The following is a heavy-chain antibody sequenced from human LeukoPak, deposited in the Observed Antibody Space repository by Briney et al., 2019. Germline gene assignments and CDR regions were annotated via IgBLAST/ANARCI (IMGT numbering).Heavy chain of an antibody. V-gene: IGHV4-59*01. J-gene: IGHJ6*03. CDR1: VGSISSYY. CDR3: AEAAGRRATLASSYYYYMGV. CDR2: FYYNGST. D-gene: IGHD6-13*01. Sequence: SETLTLTCTVSVGSISSYYGSWIRQPPGKGLEWIGHFYYNGSTQYNLSLKTRVPISVESSKNQFSLNLSSVTAADTAVFYCAEAAGRRATLASSYYYYMGVWGKGTTVTISS.